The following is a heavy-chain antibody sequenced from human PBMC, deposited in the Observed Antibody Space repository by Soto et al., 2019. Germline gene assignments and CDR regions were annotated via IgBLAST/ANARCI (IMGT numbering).Heavy chain of an antibody. CDR3: ARDILESRYFDL. V-gene: IGHV3-11*06. CDR1: GFTFSDYY. J-gene: IGHJ2*01. Sequence: GGSLRLSCAASGFTFSDYYMSWIRQAPGKGLEWVSYISSSSSYTNYEDSVKGRYTISRDNAKNSLYLQMDSLRAEDPGVYYCARDILESRYFDLWGRGTLVAVSS. CDR2: ISSSSSYT. D-gene: IGHD1-1*01.